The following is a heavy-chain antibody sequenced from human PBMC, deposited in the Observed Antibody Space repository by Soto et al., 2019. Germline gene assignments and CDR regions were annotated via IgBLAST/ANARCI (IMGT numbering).Heavy chain of an antibody. CDR3: ARANPAQVLLWFGDLSDFDY. J-gene: IGHJ4*02. Sequence: GGSLRLSCAASGFTFSSYAMSWVRQAPGKGLEWVAVIWYDGSNKYYADSVKGRFTISRDNSKNTLYLQMNSLRAEDTAVYYCARANPAQVLLWFGDLSDFDYWGQGTLVTVSS. D-gene: IGHD3-10*01. CDR1: GFTFSSYA. V-gene: IGHV3-33*08. CDR2: IWYDGSNK.